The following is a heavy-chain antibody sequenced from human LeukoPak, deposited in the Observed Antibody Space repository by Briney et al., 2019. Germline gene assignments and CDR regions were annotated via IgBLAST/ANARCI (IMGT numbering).Heavy chain of an antibody. CDR2: IKQEGSEK. D-gene: IGHD3-10*02. Sequence: GGFLRLFCGSSGFTFSSYCMRCVRQARGKGLVGVANIKQEGSEKYYVDSVKGRFTISRDNAKNSLYLPMNSLRAEDTAVYYCAELGITMIGGVWGKGNPVTISS. CDR3: AELGITMIGGV. V-gene: IGHV3-7*01. J-gene: IGHJ6*04. CDR1: GFTFSSYC.